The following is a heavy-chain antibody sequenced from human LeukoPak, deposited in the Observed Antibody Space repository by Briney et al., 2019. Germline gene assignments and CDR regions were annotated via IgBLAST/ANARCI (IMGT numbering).Heavy chain of an antibody. CDR3: ARDLCCSGYEYYYYGMDV. V-gene: IGHV3-30-3*01. CDR1: GFTFSSYA. Sequence: GGSLRLSCAASGFTFSSYAMHWVRQAPGKGLEWVAVISYDVSNKYYADSVKGRFTISRDNSKNTLYLQMNSLRAEDTAVYYCARDLCCSGYEYYYYGMDVWGQGTTVTVSS. J-gene: IGHJ6*02. D-gene: IGHD5-12*01. CDR2: ISYDVSNK.